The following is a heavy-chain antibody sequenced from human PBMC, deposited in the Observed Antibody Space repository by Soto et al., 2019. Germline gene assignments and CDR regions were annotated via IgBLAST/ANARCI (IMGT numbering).Heavy chain of an antibody. CDR1: GYTFTSYA. Sequence: QVQLVQSGAEVKKPGASVKVSCKASGYTFTSYAIHWVRQAPGQRLEWMGWINAGNGITKYSQKFQGRVTITSDTSASTAYMELSSLRSEDTAVYYCARVLVKVGYDFAYWGQGTLVTVSS. CDR2: INAGNGIT. V-gene: IGHV1-3*01. CDR3: ARVLVKVGYDFAY. J-gene: IGHJ4*02. D-gene: IGHD5-12*01.